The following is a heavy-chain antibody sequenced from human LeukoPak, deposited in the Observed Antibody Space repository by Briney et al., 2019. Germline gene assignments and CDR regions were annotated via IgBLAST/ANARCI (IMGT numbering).Heavy chain of an antibody. J-gene: IGHJ3*02. Sequence: GGSLRLSCSGTGFTFSRYGIHWVRQAPGEGLEWVTVIRYDGGEEYYADSVRGRFTISRDNSKNTVYLQMNNLGAEDTALYYCARESGYNPEPVAFDIWGQGTTVTVSS. CDR2: IRYDGGEE. D-gene: IGHD5-24*01. V-gene: IGHV3-33*01. CDR1: GFTFSRYG. CDR3: ARESGYNPEPVAFDI.